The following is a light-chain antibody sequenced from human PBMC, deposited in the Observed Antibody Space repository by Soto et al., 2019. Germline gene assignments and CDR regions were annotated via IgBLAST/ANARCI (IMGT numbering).Light chain of an antibody. Sequence: QSVLTQPASVSGSPGQSITISCTGSSSDIGDYDYVSWYQQHPGKAPKLMIFEVSNRPSGVSNRFSGSKSGNTASLTISGLQAEDEADYYCSSYTSDNSVLFGGGTQLTVL. CDR3: SSYTSDNSVL. J-gene: IGLJ2*01. CDR1: SSDIGDYDY. CDR2: EVS. V-gene: IGLV2-14*01.